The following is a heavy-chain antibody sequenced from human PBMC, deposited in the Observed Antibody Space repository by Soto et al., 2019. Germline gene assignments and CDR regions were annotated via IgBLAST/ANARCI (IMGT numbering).Heavy chain of an antibody. J-gene: IGHJ4*02. CDR3: AGYDVMTSFDY. CDR2: VYYSGDS. V-gene: IGHV4-30-4*01. CDR1: GASVSSGDFY. D-gene: IGHD3-9*01. Sequence: QVQLQESGPGLVRPSETLSLTCTVSGASVSSGDFYWSWMRQPPGKGLEWIGYVYYSGDSNYNPSLRGRASISLDASKRTFSLRLNSVTAADTAMYYCAGYDVMTSFDYWGPGTLVPVSS.